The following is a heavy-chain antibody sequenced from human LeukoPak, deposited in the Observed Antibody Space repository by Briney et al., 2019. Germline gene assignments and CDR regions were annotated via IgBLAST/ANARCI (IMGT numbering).Heavy chain of an antibody. CDR2: IYHSGST. D-gene: IGHD6-6*01. Sequence: SETLSLTCTVSGGSISTYYWDWIRQPPGKGLEWIGYIYHSGSTNYNPSLQSRVAISVDTSKNQFSLNLNSVTAADTAVYYCARGGAARLHFQNWGQGTLVTVSS. CDR3: ARGGAARLHFQN. CDR1: GGSISTYY. J-gene: IGHJ1*01. V-gene: IGHV4-59*01.